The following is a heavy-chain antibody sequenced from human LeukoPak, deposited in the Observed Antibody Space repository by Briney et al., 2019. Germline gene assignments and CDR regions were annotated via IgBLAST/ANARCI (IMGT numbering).Heavy chain of an antibody. CDR1: GGTFSSYT. J-gene: IGHJ5*02. V-gene: IGHV1-69*04. Sequence: SVKVSCKASGGTFSSYTISWVRQAPGQGLEWMGRIIPILGIANYAQKFQGRVTITADKSTSTAYMELSSLRSEDTAVYYCARDFHHDYGDYSWFDPWGQGTLVILSS. CDR3: ARDFHHDYGDYSWFDP. D-gene: IGHD4-17*01. CDR2: IIPILGIA.